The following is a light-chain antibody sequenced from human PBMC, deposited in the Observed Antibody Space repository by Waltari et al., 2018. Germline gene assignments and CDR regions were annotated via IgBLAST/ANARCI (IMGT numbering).Light chain of an antibody. V-gene: IGKV3-15*01. CDR2: AAS. CDR3: QQYNNWPRT. CDR1: QSISSN. Sequence: EIVMTQSPATLSVSPGERATLSCRASQSISSNLAWYQQKPGQAPRLLIYAASTRATGIPARFSGSGSGTEFTLTISSLQSEDFAVYFCQQYNNWPRTFGQGTNVEIE. J-gene: IGKJ1*01.